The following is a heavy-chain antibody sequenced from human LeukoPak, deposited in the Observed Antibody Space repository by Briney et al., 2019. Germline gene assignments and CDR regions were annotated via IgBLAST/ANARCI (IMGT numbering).Heavy chain of an antibody. D-gene: IGHD5-24*01. CDR1: GYTFTSYY. V-gene: IGHV1-46*01. Sequence: GASVKVSCKAFGYTFTSYYMHWVRQAPGEGLEWMGIINPSGGSTSYAQNFQGRVTMTTDTSTSTVYMELSSLRSEDTAVYYCARDWSREAYNAPAGYWGQGTLVTVSS. CDR3: ARDWSREAYNAPAGY. CDR2: INPSGGST. J-gene: IGHJ4*02.